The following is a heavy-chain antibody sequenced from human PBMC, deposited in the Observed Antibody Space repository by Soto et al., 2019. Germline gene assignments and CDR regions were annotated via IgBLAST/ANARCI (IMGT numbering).Heavy chain of an antibody. Sequence: GGSLRLSCAASGFTFRSCAMGWVRQAPGKGLEWVSDIIDSGASTYYADSVKGRFTISRDNSKSTLYLQMNSLRAEDTALYYCAKGSSYYCYYGEDGWGQGTTVTVSS. CDR1: GFTFRSCA. V-gene: IGHV3-23*01. CDR3: AKGSSYYCYYGEDG. D-gene: IGHD2-15*01. CDR2: IIDSGAST. J-gene: IGHJ6*02.